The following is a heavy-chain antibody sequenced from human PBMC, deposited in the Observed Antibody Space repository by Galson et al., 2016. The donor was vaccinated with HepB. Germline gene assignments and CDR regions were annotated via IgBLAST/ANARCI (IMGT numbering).Heavy chain of an antibody. CDR3: ARDTRYHYDNDGWDAFDI. J-gene: IGHJ3*02. CDR2: INPKSGDT. Sequence: SVKVSCKASGYTFIGYYMHWVRQAPGQGLEWMGWINPKSGDTNYAQKFQGRVTMTRDTSINTVYMELSRLTSDDTAVYYCARDTRYHYDNDGWDAFDIWGQGTMVTVSS. V-gene: IGHV1-2*02. CDR1: GYTFIGYY. D-gene: IGHD3-22*01.